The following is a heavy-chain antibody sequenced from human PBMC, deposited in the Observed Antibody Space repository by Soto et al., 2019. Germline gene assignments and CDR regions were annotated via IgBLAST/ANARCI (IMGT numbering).Heavy chain of an antibody. CDR1: GGSISSANW. V-gene: IGHV4-4*02. CDR2: IYHGGST. J-gene: IGHJ6*02. CDR3: ARLSFSYGVDV. Sequence: SETLSLTCAVSGGSISSANWWTWVRQPPGKGLEWIGEIYHGGSTSYNPSLKSRVTLSLDKFKNHFSLNLASVTAADTAVYYCARLSFSYGVDVWGQGTTVTVSS.